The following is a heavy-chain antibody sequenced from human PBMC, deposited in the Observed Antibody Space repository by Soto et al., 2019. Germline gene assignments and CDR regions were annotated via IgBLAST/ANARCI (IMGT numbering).Heavy chain of an antibody. CDR1: GAAVLSNSPV. CDR3: AREDWNYVYYYYGMDV. CDR2: TYYRSKWYN. D-gene: IGHD1-7*01. J-gene: IGHJ6*02. Sequence: SQTLQLTFPISGAAVLSNSPVWNWIRHPPPKGLEWLGRTYYRSKWYNDYAVSVKSRITINPDTSKNQFSLQLNSVTPEDTAVYYCAREDWNYVYYYYGMDVWGQGTTVTVSS. V-gene: IGHV6-1*01.